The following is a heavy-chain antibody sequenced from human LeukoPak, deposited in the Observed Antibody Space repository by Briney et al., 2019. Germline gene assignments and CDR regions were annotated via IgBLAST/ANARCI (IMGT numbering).Heavy chain of an antibody. J-gene: IGHJ4*02. CDR3: AREANGGYGFDY. V-gene: IGHV1-18*01. Sequence: GASVKVSCKTSGYLFTSHGITWVRQAPGQGLEWMGWISGYTGNSNYAQKFQGRVTMTTETSTNTVYMGLRSLTSDDTAVYYCAREANGGYGFDYWGQGTVVTVSS. CDR2: ISGYTGNS. D-gene: IGHD5-12*01. CDR1: GYLFTSHG.